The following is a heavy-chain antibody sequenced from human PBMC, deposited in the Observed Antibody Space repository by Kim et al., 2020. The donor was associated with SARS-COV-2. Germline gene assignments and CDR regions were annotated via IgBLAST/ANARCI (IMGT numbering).Heavy chain of an antibody. V-gene: IGHV4-59*01. Sequence: SETLSLTCTVSGGSISSYYWSWIRQPPGKGLEWIGYIYYSGSTNYNPSLKSRVTISVDTSKNQFSLKLSSVTAADTAVYYCARGGYSGYDPPSYFDYWGQGTLVTVSS. CDR3: ARGGYSGYDPPSYFDY. CDR2: IYYSGST. J-gene: IGHJ4*02. D-gene: IGHD5-12*01. CDR1: GGSISSYY.